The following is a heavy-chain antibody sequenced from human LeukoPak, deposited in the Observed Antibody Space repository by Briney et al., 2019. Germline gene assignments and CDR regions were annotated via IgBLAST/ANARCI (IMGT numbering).Heavy chain of an antibody. CDR3: ARALGYNYGFLDS. CDR2: ISYDGSTK. D-gene: IGHD5-18*01. Sequence: SGGSLRLSCAASGFTLSGFSMHWVRQAPGKGLEWVASISYDGSTKYYADSVEGRFTISRDNHKNTLYLQMTSLRVEDTAVYYCARALGYNYGFLDSWGQGTLVTVSS. V-gene: IGHV3-30-3*01. CDR1: GFTLSGFS. J-gene: IGHJ4*02.